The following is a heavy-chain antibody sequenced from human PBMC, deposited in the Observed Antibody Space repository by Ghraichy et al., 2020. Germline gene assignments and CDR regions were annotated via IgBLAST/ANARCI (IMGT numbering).Heavy chain of an antibody. CDR1: GGSISSSSYY. J-gene: IGHJ5*02. CDR2: IYYSGST. V-gene: IGHV4-39*01. D-gene: IGHD6-13*01. CDR3: ASYTPELAAAGRNWFDP. Sequence: SETLSLTCTVSGGSISSSSYYWGWIRQPPGKGLEWIGSIYYSGSTYYNPSLKSRVTISVDTSKNQFSLKLSSVTAADTAVYYCASYTPELAAAGRNWFDPWGQGTLVTVSS.